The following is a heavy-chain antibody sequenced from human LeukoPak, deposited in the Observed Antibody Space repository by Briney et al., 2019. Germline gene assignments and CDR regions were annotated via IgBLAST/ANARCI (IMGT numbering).Heavy chain of an antibody. CDR2: INHSGST. CDR1: GGSFSGYY. Sequence: SETLSLTCAVYGGSFSGYYWSWIRQPPGKGLEWIGEINHSGSTNYNPSLKSRVTISVDTSKNQFSLKLSSVTAADTAVYYCERESRRIAAAGPSYYMDVWGRGTTVTVSS. D-gene: IGHD6-13*01. J-gene: IGHJ6*03. V-gene: IGHV4-34*01. CDR3: ERESRRIAAAGPSYYMDV.